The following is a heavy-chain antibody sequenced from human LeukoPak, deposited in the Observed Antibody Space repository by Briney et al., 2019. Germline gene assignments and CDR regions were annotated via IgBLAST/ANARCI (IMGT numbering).Heavy chain of an antibody. J-gene: IGHJ4*02. CDR2: ISAYNGNT. CDR3: ARATYYYGSGSYYCPDY. D-gene: IGHD3-10*01. Sequence: ASVKVSCKASGYTFTSYGISWVRQAPGQGLAWMGWISAYNGNTNYAQKLQGRVTMTTDTSTSTAYMELRSLRSDGTAVYYCARATYYYGSGSYYCPDYWGQGTLVTVSS. CDR1: GYTFTSYG. V-gene: IGHV1-18*01.